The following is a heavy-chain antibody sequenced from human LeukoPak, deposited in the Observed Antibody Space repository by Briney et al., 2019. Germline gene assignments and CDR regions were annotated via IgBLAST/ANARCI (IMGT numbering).Heavy chain of an antibody. V-gene: IGHV4-59*01. Sequence: SETLSLTCTVSGASISDYYWSWVRQPPGKGLEWIAYIYHTGTTKYNPSLKSRVTISVDTSENQFSLKLSSVTAADTAVYYCARTHGPFYHSMDVWGKGTTVTVSS. D-gene: IGHD2-8*01. J-gene: IGHJ6*03. CDR1: GASISDYY. CDR2: IYHTGTT. CDR3: ARTHGPFYHSMDV.